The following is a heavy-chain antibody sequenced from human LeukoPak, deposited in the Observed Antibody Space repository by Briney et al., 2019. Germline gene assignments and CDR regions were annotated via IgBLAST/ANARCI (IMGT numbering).Heavy chain of an antibody. J-gene: IGHJ5*02. Sequence: NPSETLSLTCTVSGGSVSSSSYYWGWIRQPPGKGLEWIGNIYYTGSTYYNPSLKSRVTISVDTSKNQFSLRLTSVTAADTAVVYCARHGWSYASGTYYTFDPWGQGTLVTVSS. V-gene: IGHV4-39*01. D-gene: IGHD3-10*01. CDR2: IYYTGST. CDR1: GGSVSSSSYY. CDR3: ARHGWSYASGTYYTFDP.